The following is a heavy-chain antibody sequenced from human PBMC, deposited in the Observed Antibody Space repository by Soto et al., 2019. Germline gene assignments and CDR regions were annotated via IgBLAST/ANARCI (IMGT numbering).Heavy chain of an antibody. CDR2: ISGYNGNA. D-gene: IGHD2-15*01. J-gene: IGHJ5*01. CDR1: GYTFSSHG. CDR3: AREGSYGWYDC. Sequence: QVQLMQSGAEVRKPGASVKVSCKASGYTFSSHGIIWVRQAPGQGLEWMGWISGYNGNAKYAQRYQGRVTMTTDTSTSTVYMDLRSLGSDGSAVYYCAREGSYGWYDCWGQGTLVTVSS. V-gene: IGHV1-18*01.